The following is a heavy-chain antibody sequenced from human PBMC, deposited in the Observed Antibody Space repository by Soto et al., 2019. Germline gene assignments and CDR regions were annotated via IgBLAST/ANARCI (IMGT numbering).Heavy chain of an antibody. CDR1: GFTFRSYA. J-gene: IGHJ2*01. Sequence: DVQLLESGGGLVQPGGSLRLSCAASGFTFRSYAMSRVRQAPGKGLEWVSGISGSGISTHYADSVKGRFTVSRDNSKNTLYLQMNSLRAEDTAVYNCAKEPVGPDWYFDLWGRGTVVTVSS. CDR2: ISGSGIST. CDR3: AKEPVGPDWYFDL. V-gene: IGHV3-23*01.